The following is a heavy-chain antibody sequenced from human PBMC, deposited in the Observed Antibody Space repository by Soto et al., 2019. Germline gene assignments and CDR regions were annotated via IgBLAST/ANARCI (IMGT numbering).Heavy chain of an antibody. Sequence: QVQLVQSGAEVKKPGASVKVSCKASGYTFTSYDINWVRQATGQGLEWMGWMNPNSGNTGYAQKFQGRVTMTRNTSISTAYMELSSLRSEDSAVYYCARTTDYGDYDELGYWGQGTLVTVSS. CDR1: GYTFTSYD. D-gene: IGHD4-17*01. CDR3: ARTTDYGDYDELGY. J-gene: IGHJ4*02. CDR2: MNPNSGNT. V-gene: IGHV1-8*01.